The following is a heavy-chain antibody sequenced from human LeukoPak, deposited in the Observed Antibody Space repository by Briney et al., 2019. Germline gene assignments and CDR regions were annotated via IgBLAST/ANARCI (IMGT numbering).Heavy chain of an antibody. D-gene: IGHD5-12*01. CDR1: GYTFTGYY. J-gene: IGHJ4*02. V-gene: IGHV1-2*02. CDR3: AREYGGYDWRLDY. CDR2: INPNSGGT. Sequence: GASVKVSCKASGYTFTGYYMHWVRQAPGQGLEWMGWINPNSGGTSYAQKFQGRVTMTRDTSISTAYMELSRLRSEDTAVYYCAREYGGYDWRLDYWGQGTLVTVSS.